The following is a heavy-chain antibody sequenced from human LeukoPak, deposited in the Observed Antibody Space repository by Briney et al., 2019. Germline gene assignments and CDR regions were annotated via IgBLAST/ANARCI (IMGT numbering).Heavy chain of an antibody. V-gene: IGHV4-39*01. CDR3: AGPLLTYYSDSSAYS. CDR2: IYYSGST. Sequence: MPSETLSLTCTVSGGSISSSTYYWGWIRQPPGKGLEWIGIIYYSGSTYYNPSLKTRVTISIDTSRNQFSLKLSSVTAADTAVYYRAGPLLTYYSDSSAYSWGQGTLVTVSS. CDR1: GGSISSSTYY. J-gene: IGHJ4*02. D-gene: IGHD3-22*01.